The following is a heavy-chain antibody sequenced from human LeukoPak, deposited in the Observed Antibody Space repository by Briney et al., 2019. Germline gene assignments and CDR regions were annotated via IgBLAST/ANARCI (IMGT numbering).Heavy chain of an antibody. CDR3: ARPTTIVATAPED. J-gene: IGHJ4*02. V-gene: IGHV3-7*01. D-gene: IGHD5-12*01. CDR1: GFTFSSYW. CDR2: IKQDGSEK. Sequence: GGSLRLSCAASGFTFSSYWMSWVRQAPGQGLEWVANIKQDGSEKYYVDSVKGRFTISRDNAKNLLYLQMNSLRAEDTAVYYCARPTTIVATAPEDWGQGTLVTVSS.